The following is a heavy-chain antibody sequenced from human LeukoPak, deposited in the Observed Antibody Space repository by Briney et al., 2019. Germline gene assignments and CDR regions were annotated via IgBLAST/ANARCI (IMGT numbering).Heavy chain of an antibody. D-gene: IGHD3-3*01. Sequence: GASVKVSCKASGYTFTSYGMNCVRQAPGQGLEWMGWINTNTGNPTYAQGFTGRFVFSLDTSVSTAYLQISSLKAEDTAVYYCARSYYHFWSNYQYPGDYWGQGTLVTVSS. CDR3: ARSYYHFWSNYQYPGDY. CDR2: INTNTGNP. V-gene: IGHV7-4-1*02. J-gene: IGHJ4*02. CDR1: GYTFTSYG.